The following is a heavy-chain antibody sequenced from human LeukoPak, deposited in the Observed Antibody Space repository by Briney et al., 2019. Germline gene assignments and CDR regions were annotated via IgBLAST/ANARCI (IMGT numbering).Heavy chain of an antibody. D-gene: IGHD6-6*01. CDR3: ARVRQLRGDFDY. V-gene: IGHV3-21*01. CDR1: GFTFSSYS. J-gene: IGHJ4*02. Sequence: GGSLRLSCAASGFTFSSYSMIWVRQAPGKGLEWVSSMSSGSTYIYHADSLKGRFTISRDNAKNLLYLQMNSLRTEDTAVYYCARVRQLRGDFDYWGQGTLVTVSS. CDR2: MSSGSTYI.